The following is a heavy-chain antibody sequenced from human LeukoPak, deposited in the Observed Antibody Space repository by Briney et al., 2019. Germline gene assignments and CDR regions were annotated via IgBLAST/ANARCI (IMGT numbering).Heavy chain of an antibody. J-gene: IGHJ4*02. V-gene: IGHV3-30*18. Sequence: PGGSLRLSCAGSGFTFSSYGMHWVRQAPGKGLEWVAVISYDGSNKYYADSVKGRFTISRDNSKNTLYLQMKSLREEDTAMYYCAKDRGSSGWFDYWGQGTLVTVSS. CDR3: AKDRGSSGWFDY. D-gene: IGHD6-19*01. CDR1: GFTFSSYG. CDR2: ISYDGSNK.